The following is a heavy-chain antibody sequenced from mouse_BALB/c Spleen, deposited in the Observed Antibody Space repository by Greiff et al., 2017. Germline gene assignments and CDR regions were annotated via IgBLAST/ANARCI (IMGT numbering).Heavy chain of an antibody. CDR2: IYPSDSYT. V-gene: IGHV1-69*02. J-gene: IGHJ2*01. CDR3: TWDFDD. D-gene: IGHD4-1*01. Sequence: VKLQQPGAELVRPGASVKLSCKASGYTFTSYWINWVKQRPGQGLEWIGNIYPSDSYTNYNQKFKDKATLTVDKSSSTAYMQLSSPTSEDSAVYYCTWDFDDWGQGTTLTVSS. CDR1: GYTFTSYW.